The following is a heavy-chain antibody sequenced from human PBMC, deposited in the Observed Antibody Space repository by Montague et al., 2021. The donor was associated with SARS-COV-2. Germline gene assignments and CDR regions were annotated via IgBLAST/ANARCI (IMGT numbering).Heavy chain of an antibody. CDR3: AMLYGGGGGRGY. CDR2: IGST. V-gene: IGHV4-59*01. Sequence: SETLSLTCTVSGGSIDGNHWTWVRQSPGKGLEWIGQIGSTNYNPSLESRISTSVDTSKSQFSLNLASVTAAYSAIYYCAMLYGGGGGRGYWGQGTLVTVSS. J-gene: IGHJ4*02. CDR1: GGSIDGNH. D-gene: IGHD4-23*01.